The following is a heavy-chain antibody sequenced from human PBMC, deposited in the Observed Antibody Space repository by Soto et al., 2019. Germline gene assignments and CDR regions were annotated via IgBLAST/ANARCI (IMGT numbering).Heavy chain of an antibody. D-gene: IGHD4-4*01. V-gene: IGHV4-34*01. CDR2: INHSGST. CDR1: GGSFSGYY. J-gene: IGHJ4*02. CDR3: AREATTPGVDY. Sequence: SETLSLTCAVYGGSFSGYYWSWIRQPPGKGLEWIGEINHSGSTNYNPSLKSRVTISVDTSMNQFSLKLSSVTAADTAVYYCAREATTPGVDYWGQETLVTVSS.